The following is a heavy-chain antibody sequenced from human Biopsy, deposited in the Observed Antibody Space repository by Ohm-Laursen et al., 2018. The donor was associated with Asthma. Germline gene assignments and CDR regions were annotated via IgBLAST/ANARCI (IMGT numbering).Heavy chain of an antibody. Sequence: SLRLSCSASGFMFRSFGMHWVRQAPGKGLEWVAVISYDGNHKFYEDTVKGRFTISRDNSKNTLYLQMNSLRTEDTAVYYCAKRRGYSGHDNDYWGQGTLVIVSS. D-gene: IGHD5-12*01. V-gene: IGHV3-30*18. CDR3: AKRRGYSGHDNDY. CDR2: ISYDGNHK. J-gene: IGHJ4*02. CDR1: GFMFRSFG.